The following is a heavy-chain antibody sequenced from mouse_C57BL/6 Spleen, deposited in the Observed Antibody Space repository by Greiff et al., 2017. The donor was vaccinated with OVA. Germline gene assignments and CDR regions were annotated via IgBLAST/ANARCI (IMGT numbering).Heavy chain of an antibody. Sequence: VQGVESGAELAKPGASVKLSCKASGYTFTSYWMHWVKQRPGQGLEWIGYINPSSGYTKSNQKFKGKATLTADKSSSTAYMQLSSHTDYDSAVYYGARTIYYDYDDAMDYWGQGTSVTVAS. D-gene: IGHD2-4*01. CDR2: INPSSGYT. CDR1: GYTFTSYW. V-gene: IGHV1-7*01. CDR3: ARTIYYDYDDAMDY. J-gene: IGHJ4*01.